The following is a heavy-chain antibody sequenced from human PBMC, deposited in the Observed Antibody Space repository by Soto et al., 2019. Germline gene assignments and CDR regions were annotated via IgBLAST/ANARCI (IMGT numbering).Heavy chain of an antibody. Sequence: SVKVSCKASGGTFSSYAISWVRQAPGQGLEWMGGIIPIFGTANYAQKFQGRVTITADESTSTAYMELSSLRSEDTAVYYCAIGFCLAAAGSGGFYIRAQGTMVPVS. CDR3: AIGFCLAAAGSGGFYI. CDR1: GGTFSSYA. V-gene: IGHV1-69*13. J-gene: IGHJ3*02. CDR2: IIPIFGTA. D-gene: IGHD6-13*01.